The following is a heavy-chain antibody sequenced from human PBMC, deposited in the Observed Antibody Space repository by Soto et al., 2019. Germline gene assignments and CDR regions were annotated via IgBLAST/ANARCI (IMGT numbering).Heavy chain of an antibody. CDR3: ARRPHAYYYYGMDV. Sequence: SETLSLTCTVSGGFISSSSYYWGWIRQPPGKGLEWIGSIYYSGSTYYNPSLKSRVTISVDTSKNQFSLKLSSVTAADTAVYYCARRPHAYYYYGMDVWGQGTTVTVSS. J-gene: IGHJ6*02. CDR1: GGFISSSSYY. CDR2: IYYSGST. V-gene: IGHV4-39*01.